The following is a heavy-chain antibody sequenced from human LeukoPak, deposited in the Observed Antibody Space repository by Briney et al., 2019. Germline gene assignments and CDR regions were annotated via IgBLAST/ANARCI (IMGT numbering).Heavy chain of an antibody. J-gene: IGHJ4*02. CDR3: AKALGYYDSSGYLNFDS. V-gene: IGHV3-23*01. CDR1: GFTFSNYV. CDR2: ISGNGGST. Sequence: GGSLRLSCAASGFTFSNYVMNRVRQAPGKGLEWVSGISGNGGSTYYADSVKGRFTLSRDNSKNTLDLQMSSLRAEDTAVYYCAKALGYYDSSGYLNFDSWGQGTLVTVSS. D-gene: IGHD3-22*01.